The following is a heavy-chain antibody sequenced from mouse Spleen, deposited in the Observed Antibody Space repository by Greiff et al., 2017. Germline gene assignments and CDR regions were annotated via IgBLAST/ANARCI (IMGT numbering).Heavy chain of an antibody. Sequence: EVQLQQSGPVLVKPGASVKMSCKASGYTFTDYYMNWVKQSHGKSLEWIGVINPYNGGTSYNQKFKGKATLTVDKSSSTAYMELNSLTSEDSAVYYCARRGGNYYGSSYYAMDYWGQGTSVTVSS. J-gene: IGHJ4*01. D-gene: IGHD1-1*01. CDR2: INPYNGGT. CDR3: ARRGGNYYGSSYYAMDY. V-gene: IGHV1-19*01. CDR1: GYTFTDYY.